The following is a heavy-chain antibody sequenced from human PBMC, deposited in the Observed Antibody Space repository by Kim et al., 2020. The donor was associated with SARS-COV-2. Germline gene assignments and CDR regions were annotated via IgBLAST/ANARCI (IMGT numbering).Heavy chain of an antibody. Sequence: GGSLRLSCAPSGFSVRNTYLSWVRQAPGKGLEWVSLIFSDGRTFYADSVKGRFTVSKDNSKDTLYLQMNSLRAEDTAVYFCARAGYYGSSAHYFDFSFDLWGLGTLVTVSS. CDR1: GFSVRNTY. CDR3: ARAGYYGSSAHYFDFSFDL. V-gene: IGHV3-66*01. J-gene: IGHJ4*02. CDR2: IFSDGRT. D-gene: IGHD3-22*01.